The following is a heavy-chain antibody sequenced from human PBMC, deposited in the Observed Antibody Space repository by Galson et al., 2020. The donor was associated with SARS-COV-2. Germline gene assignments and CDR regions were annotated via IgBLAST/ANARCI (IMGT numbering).Heavy chain of an antibody. CDR2: MNPNGGST. D-gene: IGHD1-20*01. Sequence: GESLKISCKTSGYIFTNYYIHWVRQAPGQGLQWMGIMNPNGGSTTYAPRFRGRLTMTRDTATTTVYMELSSLEYEDTAVYYCARRGQIEAAGILNYLDSWCQGTLVTVSS. V-gene: IGHV1-46*01. J-gene: IGHJ4*02. CDR1: GYIFTNYY. CDR3: ARRGQIEAAGILNYLDS.